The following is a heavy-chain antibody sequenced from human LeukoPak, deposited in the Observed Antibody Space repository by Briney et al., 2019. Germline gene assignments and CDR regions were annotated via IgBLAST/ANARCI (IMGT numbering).Heavy chain of an antibody. D-gene: IGHD3-10*01. CDR3: ARRRDYYGSGSYYKGYYYYYMDV. Sequence: SETLSLTCAVYGGSSSGYYWSWIRQPPGKGLEWIGEINHSGSTNYNPSLKSRVTISVDTSKNQFSLKLSSVTAADTAVYYCARRRDYYGSGSYYKGYYYYYMDVWGKGTTVTISS. CDR1: GGSSSGYY. CDR2: INHSGST. V-gene: IGHV4-34*01. J-gene: IGHJ6*03.